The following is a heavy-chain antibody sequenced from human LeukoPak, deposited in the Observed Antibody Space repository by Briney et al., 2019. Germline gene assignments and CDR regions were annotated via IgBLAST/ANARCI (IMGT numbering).Heavy chain of an antibody. CDR3: ATGRGSGNYNWFDP. CDR1: GFTFSSYA. Sequence: QPGGSLRLSCTASGFTFSSYAMSWVRQAPGQGLEWVSVISSGGVNTYYRDSVKGRFTISRDNPKNTLYLQMNSLGAEDTAVYYCATGRGSGNYNWFDPWGQGTLVTVSS. CDR2: ISSGGVNT. V-gene: IGHV3-23*01. J-gene: IGHJ5*02. D-gene: IGHD3-10*01.